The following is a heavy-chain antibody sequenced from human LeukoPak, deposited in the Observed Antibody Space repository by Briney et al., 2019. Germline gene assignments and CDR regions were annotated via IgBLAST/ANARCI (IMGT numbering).Heavy chain of an antibody. CDR2: INHSGST. CDR3: ARGERVSRRFDP. J-gene: IGHJ5*02. Sequence: SETLSLTCAVSGGSFSGYYWSWIRQPPGKGLEWIGEINHSGSTNYNPSLKSRVTISVDTSKNQFSLKLSSVTAADTAVYYCARGERVSRRFDPWGQGTLVTVSS. CDR1: GGSFSGYY. V-gene: IGHV4-34*01.